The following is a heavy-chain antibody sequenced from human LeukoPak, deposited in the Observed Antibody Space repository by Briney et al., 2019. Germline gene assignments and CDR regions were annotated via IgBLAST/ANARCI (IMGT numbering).Heavy chain of an antibody. J-gene: IGHJ5*02. CDR2: IYYSGST. CDR3: VTEPGYCTGGRCYGGWFDP. CDR1: GGSITPYY. D-gene: IGHD2-15*01. Sequence: PSETLSLTCTVSGGSITPYYWNWIRQPPGQGLEWIGYIYYSGSTNYNPSLKSRVTISLDTSTTQFSLTLNSVTAADTAVYYCVTEPGYCTGGRCYGGWFDPWGQGTLVTVSS. V-gene: IGHV4-59*12.